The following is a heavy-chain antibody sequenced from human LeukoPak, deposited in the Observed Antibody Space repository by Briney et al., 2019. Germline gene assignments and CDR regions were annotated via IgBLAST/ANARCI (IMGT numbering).Heavy chain of an antibody. CDR3: ARDQREVAFDI. V-gene: IGHV3-21*01. D-gene: IGHD6-25*01. CDR2: ISSSSTYI. CDR1: RFTFSSYS. J-gene: IGHJ3*02. Sequence: GGSLRLSCAASRFTFSSYSMNWVRQAPGKGLEWVSSISSSSTYIYYADSVKGRLTISRDNAKNSLSLQLNSLRAEDTAVYYCARDQREVAFDIWGQGTMVIVSS.